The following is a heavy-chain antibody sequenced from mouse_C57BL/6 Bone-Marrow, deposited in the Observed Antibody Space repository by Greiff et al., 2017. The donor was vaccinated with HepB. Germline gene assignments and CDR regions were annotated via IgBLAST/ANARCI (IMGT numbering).Heavy chain of an antibody. CDR2: IYPGGGYT. CDR1: GYTFTNYW. V-gene: IGHV1-63*01. J-gene: IGHJ4*01. D-gene: IGHD4-1*01. Sequence: QVQLQQSGAELVRPGPSVKMSCKASGYTFTNYWIGWAKQRPGHGLEWIGDIYPGGGYTNYNEKFKGKATLTADKSSSTAYMQFSSLTSEDSAIYYCARYSWEGYAMDYWGQGTSVTVSS. CDR3: ARYSWEGYAMDY.